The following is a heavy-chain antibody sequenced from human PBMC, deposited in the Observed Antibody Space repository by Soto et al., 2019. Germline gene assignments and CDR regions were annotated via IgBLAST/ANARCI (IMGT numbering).Heavy chain of an antibody. CDR1: GGTFSSYA. V-gene: IGHV1-69*06. CDR3: ARAPTITMVRASGMDV. J-gene: IGHJ6*02. CDR2: IIPIFGTA. Sequence: QVQLVQSGAEVKKPGSSVKVSCKASGGTFSSYAISWVRQAPGQGLEWMGGIIPIFGTANYAQKFQGRVTITADKYTSTAYMELSSLRSEDTAVYYCARAPTITMVRASGMDVWGQGTTVTVSS. D-gene: IGHD3-10*01.